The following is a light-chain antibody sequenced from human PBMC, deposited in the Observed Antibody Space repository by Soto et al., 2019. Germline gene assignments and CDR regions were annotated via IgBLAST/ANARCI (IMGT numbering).Light chain of an antibody. V-gene: IGKV2-24*01. CDR2: KVS. CDR1: RSLVASDGNAY. CDR3: MQATQLRT. J-gene: IGKJ5*01. Sequence: EIVLTQTPLLSPVTLGQPASISCRSSRSLVASDGNAYLTWLHQRPGQPPRPLIYKVSQRLSGVPHRFSGSGAGTDFPLHISRVEAEDVGTYFCMQATQLRTFGQGTRLEIK.